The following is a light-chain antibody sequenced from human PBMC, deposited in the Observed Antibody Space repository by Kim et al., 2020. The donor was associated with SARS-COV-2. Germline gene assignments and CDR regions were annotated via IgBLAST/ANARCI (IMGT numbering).Light chain of an antibody. CDR2: DAS. J-gene: IGKJ1*01. CDR3: QQYLSYPWT. Sequence: ASVGDSVTINCRASQSINRWLAWYQQSPGKAPKFLIYDASSLESGVPSRFTGSGSGTEFTLTISSLQPDDSATYYCQQYLSYPWTFGQGTKVDIK. CDR1: QSINRW. V-gene: IGKV1-5*01.